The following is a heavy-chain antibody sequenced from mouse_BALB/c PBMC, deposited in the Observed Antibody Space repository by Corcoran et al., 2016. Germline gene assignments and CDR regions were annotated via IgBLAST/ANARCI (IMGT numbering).Heavy chain of an antibody. Sequence: DVQLQESGPGLVKPSQSLSLTCSVTGYSITSGYYWNWIRQFPGNKLEWMGYISYDGSNNYNPSTKNQISITRDTSKNQFFLKLNSLTTEDTATYYCSTLLRPLDYWGQGTTLTVSS. CDR1: GYSITSGYY. V-gene: IGHV3-6*02. CDR3: STLLRPLDY. J-gene: IGHJ2*01. CDR2: ISYDGSN. D-gene: IGHD1-2*01.